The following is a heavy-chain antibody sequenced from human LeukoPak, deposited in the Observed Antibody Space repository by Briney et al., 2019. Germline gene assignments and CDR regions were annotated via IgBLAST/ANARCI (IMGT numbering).Heavy chain of an antibody. D-gene: IGHD3-22*01. CDR1: GGSIRSSIYY. Sequence: PSETLSLTCSVSGGSIRSSIYYWGWIRQSPGKGLEWIGSIYYSGSTYYNPSLKSRVTISVDTSKNQFSLKLSSVTAADTAVYYCARAYDNSGYGDYWGQGTLVTVSS. J-gene: IGHJ4*02. V-gene: IGHV4-39*07. CDR3: ARAYDNSGYGDY. CDR2: IYYSGST.